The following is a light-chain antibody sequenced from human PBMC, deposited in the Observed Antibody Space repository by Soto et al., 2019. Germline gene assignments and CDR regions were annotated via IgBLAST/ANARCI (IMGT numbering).Light chain of an antibody. CDR1: QSIGTW. CDR2: KAS. CDR3: LQHNTYPWT. V-gene: IGKV1-5*03. J-gene: IGKJ1*01. Sequence: DIQMTQSPSTLSASVGDRVTITCRASQSIGTWLAWFQQKPGKAPKVLIYKASNLESGVPSRFSGSGSGTEFTLTISSLQPDDFATYYCLQHNTYPWTFGQGTKVDIK.